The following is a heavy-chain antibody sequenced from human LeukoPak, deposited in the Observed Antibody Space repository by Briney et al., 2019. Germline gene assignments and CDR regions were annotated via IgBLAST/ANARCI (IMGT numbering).Heavy chain of an antibody. CDR1: GDSISSYY. CDR3: ARYRDGDRDISLDY. V-gene: IGHV4-59*08. Sequence: PSETLSHTCTVSGDSISSYYWSWIRQPPGKGLEWIGFINNRGTTSYNPSLKSRVTISRDMSKNQFVLKLSSVSAADTAVYYCARYRDGDRDISLDYWGQGTLVTVSS. CDR2: INNRGTT. J-gene: IGHJ4*02. D-gene: IGHD4-17*01.